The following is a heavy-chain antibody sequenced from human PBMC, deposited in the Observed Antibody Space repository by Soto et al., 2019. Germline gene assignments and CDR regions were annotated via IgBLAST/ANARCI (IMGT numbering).Heavy chain of an antibody. J-gene: IGHJ5*02. D-gene: IGHD3-10*01. V-gene: IGHV4-61*08. CDR3: ARGLGIPFGQDWFDP. CDR2: MYYSGST. CDR1: GGSVRSGAYY. Sequence: QVQLQESGPGLVKPSETLSLSCTVSGGSVRSGAYYWSWIRQPPGKGLEWIGYMYYSGSTKYNPSLEGRVTISRDMSKNEFSLRLNSVPPADTAVYYCARGLGIPFGQDWFDPWGQGTLVTVSS.